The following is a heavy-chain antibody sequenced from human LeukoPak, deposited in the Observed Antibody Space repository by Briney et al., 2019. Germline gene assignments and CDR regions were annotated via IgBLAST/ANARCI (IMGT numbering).Heavy chain of an antibody. J-gene: IGHJ4*02. CDR3: ASSPDYVSNYFDY. V-gene: IGHV3-11*06. D-gene: IGHD3-16*01. CDR1: GFTFSDYY. Sequence: PGGSLRLSCGASGFTFSDYYMSWIRQAPGKGLEWVSYISSSSSYTNYADSVKGRFTISRDNAKNSLYLQMNSLRAEDTAVYYCASSPDYVSNYFDYWGQGTLVTVSS. CDR2: ISSSSSYT.